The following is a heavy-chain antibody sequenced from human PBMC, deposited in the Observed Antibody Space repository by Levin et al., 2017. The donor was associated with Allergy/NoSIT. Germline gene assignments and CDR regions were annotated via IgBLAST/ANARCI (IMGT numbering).Heavy chain of an antibody. CDR3: AQDNPAATAFDF. CDR2: IRSDGSNK. Sequence: LSLTCAASGFTFSSSAMHWVRQAPGKGLEWVAVIRSDGSNKDYTDSVKGRFTISRDNSKNTMYMQMNNLRAEDTAVYYCAQDNPAATAFDFWGQGTMVTVSS. D-gene: IGHD2-15*01. V-gene: IGHV3-33*06. J-gene: IGHJ3*01. CDR1: GFTFSSSA.